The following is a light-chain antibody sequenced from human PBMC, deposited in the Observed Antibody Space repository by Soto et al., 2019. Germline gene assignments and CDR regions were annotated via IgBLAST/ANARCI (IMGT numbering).Light chain of an antibody. CDR3: QVWDPGLDHRGV. CDR2: DDS. CDR1: NIGSKS. J-gene: IGLJ3*02. V-gene: IGLV3-21*02. Sequence: SYELAQAPSVSVAPGQTARITCGGDNIGSKSVHWYQQKPGQAPVLVIYDDSDRPSGIPERFSGSNSWTTATLTISRVEAGDEADFYCQVWDPGLDHRGVFGGGTKLTVL.